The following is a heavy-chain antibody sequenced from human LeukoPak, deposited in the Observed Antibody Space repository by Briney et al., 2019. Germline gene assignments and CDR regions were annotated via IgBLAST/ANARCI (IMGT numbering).Heavy chain of an antibody. Sequence: SETLSLTCAVYGGSFSGYYWSWIRQPSGKGLEWIGEINHSGSTNYNPSLKSRVTISVDTSKNQFSLKLSSVTAADTAVYYCARAKAGTAMARWGQGTLVTVSS. D-gene: IGHD5-18*01. CDR2: INHSGST. J-gene: IGHJ4*02. CDR1: GGSFSGYY. V-gene: IGHV4-34*01. CDR3: ARAKAGTAMAR.